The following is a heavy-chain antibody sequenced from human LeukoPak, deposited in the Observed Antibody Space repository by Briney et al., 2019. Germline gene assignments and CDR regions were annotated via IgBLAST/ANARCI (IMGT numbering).Heavy chain of an antibody. J-gene: IGHJ4*02. CDR1: GFTVSSNY. CDR2: IYSGGST. CDR3: ARRAPSHDFDD. Sequence: TGGSLRLSCAASGFTVSSNYMNWVRQAPGKGLEWVSVIYSGGSTYYADSVKGRFTTSRDNSKNTLYLQMNSLRAEDTAVYYCARRAPSHDFDDWGQGTLVTVSS. V-gene: IGHV3-53*01.